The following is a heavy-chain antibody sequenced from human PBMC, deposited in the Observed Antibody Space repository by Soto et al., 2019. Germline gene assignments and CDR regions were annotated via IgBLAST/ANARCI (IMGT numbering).Heavy chain of an antibody. Sequence: SETLSLTCAVYGGSFSGYYWSWIRQPPGKGLEWIGEIIHSGSTNYNPSLKSRVTISVDTSKIQFSLKLSSVTAADTAVYYCARVSISVAGTLYYFDYWGQGTLVTVSS. D-gene: IGHD6-19*01. CDR2: IIHSGST. J-gene: IGHJ4*02. CDR1: GGSFSGYY. CDR3: ARVSISVAGTLYYFDY. V-gene: IGHV4-34*12.